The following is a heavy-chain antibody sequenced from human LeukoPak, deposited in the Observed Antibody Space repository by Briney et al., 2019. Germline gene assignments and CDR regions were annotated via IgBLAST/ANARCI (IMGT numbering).Heavy chain of an antibody. CDR3: AKATSYYDSSGYDDY. J-gene: IGHJ4*02. CDR1: GFTFGSYG. D-gene: IGHD3-22*01. V-gene: IGHV3-30*02. Sequence: GGSLRLSCAASGFTFGSYGMHWVRQAPGKGLEWVAFIRYDGSNKYYADSVKGRFTISRDNSKNTLYLQMNSLRAEDTAVYYCAKATSYYDSSGYDDYWGQGTLVTVSS. CDR2: IRYDGSNK.